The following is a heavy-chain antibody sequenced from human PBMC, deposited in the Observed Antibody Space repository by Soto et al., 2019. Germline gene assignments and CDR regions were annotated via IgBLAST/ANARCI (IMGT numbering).Heavy chain of an antibody. CDR2: IVVGSGNT. J-gene: IGHJ4*02. V-gene: IGHV1-58*01. CDR3: AAESPYGSSGSDY. Sequence: SVKVSCKASGFTFTSSAVQWVRQARGQRLEWIGWIVVGSGNTNYAQKFQERVTITRDMSTSTAYMELSSLRSEDTAVYYCAAESPYGSSGSDYWGQGTLVTVS. D-gene: IGHD3-22*01. CDR1: GFTFTSSA.